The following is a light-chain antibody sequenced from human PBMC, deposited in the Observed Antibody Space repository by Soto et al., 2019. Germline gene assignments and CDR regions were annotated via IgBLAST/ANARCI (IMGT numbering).Light chain of an antibody. CDR1: SSNIGAGYD. CDR3: SSYAGSSNV. V-gene: IGLV1-40*01. J-gene: IGLJ1*01. Sequence: QSVLTQPPSVSGAPGQRVTISCTGSSSNIGAGYDVHWYQQRPGTAPKLLIFGNINRPSGVPDRFSGSKSGTSASLAITGLQAEDEGDYYCSSYAGSSNVFGTGTKVTVL. CDR2: GNI.